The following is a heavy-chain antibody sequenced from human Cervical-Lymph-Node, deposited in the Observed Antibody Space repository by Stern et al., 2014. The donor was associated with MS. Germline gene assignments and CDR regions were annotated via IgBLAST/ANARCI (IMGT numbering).Heavy chain of an antibody. CDR2: ISTDTGGA. J-gene: IGHJ4*02. CDR3: ARGRGSHSDY. V-gene: IGHV1-2*02. Sequence: QVQLVQSGAEVKQPGASVKVSCKASGYSFTAYFIHWVRQAPGQGLEWMGWISTDTGGANYAQRFQGRVTKTRDTSISTTYMELSRLRSDDPAVYYCARGRGSHSDYWGQGTLVTVSS. CDR1: GYSFTAYF. D-gene: IGHD1-26*01.